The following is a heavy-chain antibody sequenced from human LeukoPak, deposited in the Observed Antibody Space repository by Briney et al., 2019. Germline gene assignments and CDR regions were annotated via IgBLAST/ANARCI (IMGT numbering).Heavy chain of an antibody. Sequence: PGGSLRLSCAAYGFTFSSTWMNWVRQGPGKGLEWVSRITSDGSSTIYADSVKGRFTISRDNAKSTVYLQMNSLRAEDTAVYFCARDRYYIFDYWGQGAPVTVSS. D-gene: IGHD3-10*01. V-gene: IGHV3-74*01. CDR1: GFTFSSTW. CDR3: ARDRYYIFDY. J-gene: IGHJ4*02. CDR2: ITSDGSST.